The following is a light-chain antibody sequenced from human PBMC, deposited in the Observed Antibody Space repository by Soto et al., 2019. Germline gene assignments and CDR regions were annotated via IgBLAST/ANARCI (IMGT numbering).Light chain of an antibody. Sequence: DIQMTQSPSTLFSSVGEKITITCRASQSISSWLAWYQQKPGKAPKLLIYDASSLESGVPSRFSGSGSGTEFTLTISSLQPDDFATYYCQQYNSYSQTFGQGTKVDIK. J-gene: IGKJ1*01. CDR3: QQYNSYSQT. CDR1: QSISSW. V-gene: IGKV1-5*01. CDR2: DAS.